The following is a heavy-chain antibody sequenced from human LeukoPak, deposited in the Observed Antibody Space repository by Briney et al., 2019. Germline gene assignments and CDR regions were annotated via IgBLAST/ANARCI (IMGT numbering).Heavy chain of an antibody. CDR2: ISVSGGNT. Sequence: GGSLRLSCAASGFTFSSYGMRWVRQAPGKGLGWICSISVSGGNTFYADSVKGRFTISRHNSQNTLFLKMNSLRAEDTAVYYCAKKRGSAYDPYDYWGQGTLVSVSS. CDR3: AKKRGSAYDPYDY. CDR1: GFTFSSYG. V-gene: IGHV3-23*01. D-gene: IGHD3-22*01. J-gene: IGHJ4*02.